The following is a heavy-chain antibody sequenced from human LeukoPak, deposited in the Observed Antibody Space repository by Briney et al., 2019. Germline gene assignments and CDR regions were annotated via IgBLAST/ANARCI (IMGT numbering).Heavy chain of an antibody. J-gene: IGHJ5*02. V-gene: IGHV4-39*01. D-gene: IGHD2-2*03. CDR3: ARQGGYCSSTSCFYH. Sequence: PSETLSLTCTVSGGSISSSSYYWGWIRQPPGKGLEWIGSIYYSGRIYYNPSLKSRVTISVDTSKNQFSLKLSSVTAADTAVYYCARQGGYCSSTSCFYHWGQGTLVTVSS. CDR1: GGSISSSSYY. CDR2: IYYSGRI.